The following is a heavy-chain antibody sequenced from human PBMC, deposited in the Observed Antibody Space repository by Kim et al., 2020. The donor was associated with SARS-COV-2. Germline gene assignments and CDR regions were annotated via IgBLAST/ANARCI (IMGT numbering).Heavy chain of an antibody. CDR1: GFTFSSYS. J-gene: IGHJ4*02. Sequence: GGSLRLSCAASGFTFSSYSNHWVRQAPGKGLELISSISSSSSYIYYVDSMKGRFTISRDNARASLYLQMNSLRAEDTAVYYCARVLTSGWSYFDYWGQGTLVTVSS. D-gene: IGHD6-19*01. CDR3: ARVLTSGWSYFDY. CDR2: ISSSSSYI. V-gene: IGHV3-21*04.